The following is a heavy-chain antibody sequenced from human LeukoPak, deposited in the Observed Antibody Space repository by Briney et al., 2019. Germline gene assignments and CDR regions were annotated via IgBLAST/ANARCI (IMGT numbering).Heavy chain of an antibody. J-gene: IGHJ4*02. CDR3: AKEGLRFFDF. Sequence: PGGSLRLSCAASEFSVGSNYMTWVRQAPGKGLEWVSLIYSGGSTYYADSVKGRFTISRDNSKNTLYLQMNSLRSEDTAVYYCAKEGLRFFDFWGQGTLVTVSS. V-gene: IGHV3-66*01. CDR1: EFSVGSNY. D-gene: IGHD5-12*01. CDR2: IYSGGST.